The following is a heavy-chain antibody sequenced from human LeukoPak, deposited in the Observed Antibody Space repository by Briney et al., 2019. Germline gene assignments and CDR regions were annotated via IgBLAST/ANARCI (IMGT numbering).Heavy chain of an antibody. CDR3: ARDWYYYDSSGSYDAFDI. D-gene: IGHD3-22*01. Sequence: GGSLRLSCAASGFSFSSYAMSWVRQAPGKGLEWVANIKQDGSEKYYVDSVKGRFTISRDNAKNSLYLQMNSLRAEDTAVYYCARDWYYYDSSGSYDAFDIWGQGTMVTVSS. V-gene: IGHV3-7*01. CDR1: GFSFSSYA. J-gene: IGHJ3*02. CDR2: IKQDGSEK.